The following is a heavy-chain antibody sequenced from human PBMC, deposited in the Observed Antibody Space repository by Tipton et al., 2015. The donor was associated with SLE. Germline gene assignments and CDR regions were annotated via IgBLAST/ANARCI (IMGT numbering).Heavy chain of an antibody. V-gene: IGHV4-4*07. Sequence: GLVKPSETLSLTCTVSGGSISSEYWSWLRQPAGKGLEWIGRLNPSGGTNYNPSLKSRITISVDTSRNQFSLRVTSVTAADTAIYFCARAKSAMGSYDTWGQGAQVTVSS. CDR1: GGSISSEY. CDR2: LNPSGGT. CDR3: ARAKSAMGSYDT. D-gene: IGHD2-21*01. J-gene: IGHJ5*02.